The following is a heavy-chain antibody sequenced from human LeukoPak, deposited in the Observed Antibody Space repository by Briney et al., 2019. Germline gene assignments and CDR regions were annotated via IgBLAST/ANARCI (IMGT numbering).Heavy chain of an antibody. CDR3: AREVRAFDY. J-gene: IGHJ4*02. V-gene: IGHV7-4-1*02. CDR1: GGTFSSYA. CDR2: INTNTGNP. Sequence: ASVKVSCTASGGTFSSYAISWVRQAPGQGLEWMGWINTNTGNPTYAQGLTGRFVFSLDTSVSTAYLQISSLKAEDTAVYYCAREVRAFDYWGQGTLVTVSS. D-gene: IGHD4-11*01.